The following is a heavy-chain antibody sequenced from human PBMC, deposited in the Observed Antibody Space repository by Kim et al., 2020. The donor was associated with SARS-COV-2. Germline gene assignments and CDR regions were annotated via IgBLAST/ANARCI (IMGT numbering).Heavy chain of an antibody. V-gene: IGHV4-59*08. CDR3: ARLYGDYAYAFDI. J-gene: IGHJ3*02. Sequence: YNPSRESRVTISVDTSKNQFSRKRSSVTAADTAVYYCARLYGDYAYAFDIWGQGTMVTVSS. D-gene: IGHD4-17*01.